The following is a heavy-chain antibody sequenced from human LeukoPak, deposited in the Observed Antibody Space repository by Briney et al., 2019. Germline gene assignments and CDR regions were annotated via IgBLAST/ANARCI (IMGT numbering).Heavy chain of an antibody. J-gene: IGHJ3*02. V-gene: IGHV4-39*01. CDR1: GGSISSSSYY. CDR3: ARQDSSGWYEAFDI. CDR2: IYYSGST. D-gene: IGHD6-19*01. Sequence: SETLSLTCTVSGGSISSSSYYWGWIRQPPGKGLEWIGSIYYSGSTYYNPSLKSRVTISVDTSKNQFSLKLSSVTAADTVVYYCARQDSSGWYEAFDIWGQGTMVTVSS.